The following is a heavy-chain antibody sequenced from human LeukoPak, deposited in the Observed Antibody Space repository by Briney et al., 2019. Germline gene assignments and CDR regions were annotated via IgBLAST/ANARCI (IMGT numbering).Heavy chain of an antibody. V-gene: IGHV4-39*01. J-gene: IGHJ5*02. CDR1: GGSISSYY. CDR2: IYDSGST. Sequence: SETLSLTCTVSGGSISSYYWSWIRQPPGKGLEWIGSIYDSGSTYYNPSLKSRVTISVDTSKNQFSLKPNSVTAADTAVYYCARHYGPWGQGTLVTVSS. D-gene: IGHD3-10*01. CDR3: ARHYGP.